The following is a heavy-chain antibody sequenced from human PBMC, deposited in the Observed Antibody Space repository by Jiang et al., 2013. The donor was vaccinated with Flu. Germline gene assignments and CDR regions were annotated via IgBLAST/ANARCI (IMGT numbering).Heavy chain of an antibody. Sequence: SGAEVKKPGSTVKISCFVSGYTFTDYYIHWVQQAPGKGLEWVGYVDPQDGESIYAQRFQSRVIITADTSTDTSYMEFHNLATDDTAFYYCAALTWLNGGHSYWGQGTLVTVSS. J-gene: IGHJ4*02. CDR2: VDPQDGES. CDR1: GYTFTDYY. CDR3: AALTWLNGGHSY. D-gene: IGHD4-23*01. V-gene: IGHV1-69-2*01.